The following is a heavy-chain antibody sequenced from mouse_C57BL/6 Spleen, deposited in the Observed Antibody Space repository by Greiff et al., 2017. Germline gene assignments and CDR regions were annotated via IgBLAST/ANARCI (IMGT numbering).Heavy chain of an antibody. CDR1: GFTFSDYG. Sequence: EVKLMESGGGLVKPGGSLKLSCAASGFTFSDYGMHWVRQAPEKGLEWVAYISSGSSTIYYADTVKGRFTISRDNAKNTLFLQMTSLRSEDTAMYYCARHYYDYDGYAMDYWGQGTSVTVSS. V-gene: IGHV5-17*01. D-gene: IGHD2-4*01. CDR3: ARHYYDYDGYAMDY. CDR2: ISSGSSTI. J-gene: IGHJ4*01.